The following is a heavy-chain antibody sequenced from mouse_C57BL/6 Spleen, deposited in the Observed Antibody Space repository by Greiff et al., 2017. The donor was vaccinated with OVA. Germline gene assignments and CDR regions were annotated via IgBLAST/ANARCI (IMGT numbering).Heavy chain of an antibody. CDR2: INPTNGGT. J-gene: IGHJ4*01. CDR3: ARDGSSPYAMDY. V-gene: IGHV1-22*01. Sequence: VQLQQSGPELVKPGASVKMSCKASGYTFTDYNMHWVKQSHGKSLEWIGYINPTNGGTSYNQKFKGKATLTVNKSSSTSYMELRSLTSEDSAVYYGARDGSSPYAMDYWGQGTSVTVSS. D-gene: IGHD1-1*01. CDR1: GYTFTDYN.